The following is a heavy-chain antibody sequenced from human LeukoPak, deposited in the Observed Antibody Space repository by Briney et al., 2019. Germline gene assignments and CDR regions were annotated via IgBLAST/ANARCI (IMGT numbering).Heavy chain of an antibody. CDR2: INKSGGST. CDR3: AKDPELP. J-gene: IGHJ5*02. V-gene: IGHV3-23*01. Sequence: GGSLRLSCAASGFTFSSYAMSWVRQAPGKGLEWVSIINKSGGSTNYADSVKGRFTISRDNSENTLYLQMNSLRAEDTAVYYCAKDPELPWGQGTLVTVSS. CDR1: GFTFSSYA.